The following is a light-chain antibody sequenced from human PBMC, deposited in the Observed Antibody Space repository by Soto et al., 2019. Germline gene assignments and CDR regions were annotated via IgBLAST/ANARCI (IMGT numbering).Light chain of an antibody. CDR1: QSVSSY. CDR3: QQRSNWPLT. Sequence: EIVLTQSPATLSLSPGERATLSCRASQSVSSYLAWYQQKPGQAPRLLIYDASNRATGIPARCSGSGSGTDFTRTISSLEPEDFAVYYWQQRSNWPLTFGGGTKVEIK. V-gene: IGKV3-11*01. CDR2: DAS. J-gene: IGKJ4*01.